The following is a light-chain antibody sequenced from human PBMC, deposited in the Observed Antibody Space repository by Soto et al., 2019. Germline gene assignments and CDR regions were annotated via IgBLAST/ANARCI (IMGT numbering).Light chain of an antibody. CDR2: EVS. CDR3: SSYAGNKNV. Sequence: QSVLTQPPSASGSPGQSVTISCTGTSIDVGGYNYVSWYQQHPGKAPKLMIYEVSKRPSGVPDRFSGFKSGNTASLTVSGLQAEDEADYYCSSYAGNKNVFGTGTKVTVL. CDR1: SIDVGGYNY. J-gene: IGLJ1*01. V-gene: IGLV2-8*01.